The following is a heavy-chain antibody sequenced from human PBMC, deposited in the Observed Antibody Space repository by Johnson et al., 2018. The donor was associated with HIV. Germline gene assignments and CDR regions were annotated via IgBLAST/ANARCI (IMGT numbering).Heavy chain of an antibody. CDR1: GFTFHDYG. V-gene: IGHV3-20*04. D-gene: IGHD1-26*01. CDR2: INWSGSST. CDR3: ARPAYSGTWTDAFDI. J-gene: IGHJ3*02. Sequence: VQLVESGGRVVRPGGSLRLSCAASGFTFHDYGMTWVCQAPGKGLEWVSGINWSGSSTDYADSVKGRFTISRDHAKSSLYLQMNSLRAEDTALYYCARPAYSGTWTDAFDIWGQGTVVTVSS.